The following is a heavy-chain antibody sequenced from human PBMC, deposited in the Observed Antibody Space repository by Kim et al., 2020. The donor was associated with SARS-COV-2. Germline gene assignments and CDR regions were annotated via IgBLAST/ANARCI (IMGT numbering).Heavy chain of an antibody. V-gene: IGHV3-74*01. Sequence: GSLRLSCAASGFTVTTYWMHWVRQAPGKGLVWVSRIKSEGTGISYADSVKGRFTISRDNANNTLYLQMDNLRDEDTAVYYCASDTVLYGLDVWGQGTTVTVSS. CDR3: ASDTVLYGLDV. CDR1: GFTVTTYW. D-gene: IGHD4-4*01. J-gene: IGHJ6*02. CDR2: IKSEGTGI.